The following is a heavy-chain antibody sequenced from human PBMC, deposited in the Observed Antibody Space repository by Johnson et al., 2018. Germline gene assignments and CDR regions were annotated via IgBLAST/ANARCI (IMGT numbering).Heavy chain of an antibody. J-gene: IGHJ6*03. CDR2: IKQDGSEK. CDR3: AGVAVAFTNYYYYYMDV. Sequence: VQLVQSGGGLVQPGGSLRLSCAASGFTFSRYWMTWVRQAPGKGLEWVANIKQDGSEKYYVDSVKGRFTFSSANDRNSLFLQMNILRAEDTAVYYCAGVAVAFTNYYYYYMDVWGKGTTVTVS. V-gene: IGHV3-7*01. D-gene: IGHD6-19*01. CDR1: GFTFSRYW.